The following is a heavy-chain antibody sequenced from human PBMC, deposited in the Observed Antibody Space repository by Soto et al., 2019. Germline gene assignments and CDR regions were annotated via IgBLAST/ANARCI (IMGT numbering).Heavy chain of an antibody. Sequence: QVQLVESGRGVVQPGRSLRLSCAASGYTFSSYGMHWVRQAPGKGLEWVAVISYDGSNKYYADSVKGRFTITRDNSKKTLYLQMNSLRAEDTAVYYCAKDRYSGYDYYDHYGMDVWGQGTTVTVSS. CDR2: ISYDGSNK. CDR3: AKDRYSGYDYYDHYGMDV. J-gene: IGHJ6*02. CDR1: GYTFSSYG. D-gene: IGHD5-12*01. V-gene: IGHV3-30*18.